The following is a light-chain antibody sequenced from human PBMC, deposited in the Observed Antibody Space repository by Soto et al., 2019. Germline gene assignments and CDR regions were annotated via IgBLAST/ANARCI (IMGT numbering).Light chain of an antibody. CDR2: DVS. Sequence: QSALTQPRSVSGSPGQSVTISCTGTSNDVGGYNYVSWYQQNPGKAPKLMIYDVSKRPSGVPDRFSGSKSDNTASLTISGLQAEDEADYYCCSYAGTYTFVVFGGGTKLPVL. V-gene: IGLV2-11*01. CDR3: CSYAGTYTFVV. J-gene: IGLJ2*01. CDR1: SNDVGGYNY.